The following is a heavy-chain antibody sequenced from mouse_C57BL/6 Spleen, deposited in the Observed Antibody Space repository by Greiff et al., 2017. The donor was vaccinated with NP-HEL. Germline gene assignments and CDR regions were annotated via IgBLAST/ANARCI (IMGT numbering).Heavy chain of an antibody. CDR2: IWSGGST. CDR3: AREGFLPYLDY. CDR1: GFSLTSYG. V-gene: IGHV2-2*01. Sequence: VQLQQSGPGLVQPSQSLSITCTVSGFSLTSYGVHWVRQSPGKGLEWLGVIWSGGSTDSNAAFISRLSISKDNSKSQVFFKMNSLQADDTAIYYCAREGFLPYLDYWGQGTTLTVSS. J-gene: IGHJ2*01.